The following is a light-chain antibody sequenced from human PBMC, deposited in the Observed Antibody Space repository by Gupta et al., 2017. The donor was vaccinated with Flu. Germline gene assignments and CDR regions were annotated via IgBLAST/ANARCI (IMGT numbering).Light chain of an antibody. CDR2: EVS. Sequence: SITMSWSGTSSDIGYYNLVSWDQERPGKAHNVMIYEVSGRPAGVANRFSGSKSGNTASLTISGLEEEDEADYYGCSDAGGNTWVFGGGTKLTVL. V-gene: IGLV2-23*02. J-gene: IGLJ3*02. CDR1: SSDIGYYNL. CDR3: CSDAGGNTWV.